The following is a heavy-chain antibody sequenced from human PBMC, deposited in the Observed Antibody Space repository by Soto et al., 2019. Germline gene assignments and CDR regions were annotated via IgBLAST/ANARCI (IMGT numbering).Heavy chain of an antibody. V-gene: IGHV3-30*18. CDR2: ISYDGSNK. Sequence: QVQLLESGGGVVQPGRSLRLSCAASGFTFSSYGMNWVRQAPGKGLEWVAVISYDGSNKYYADSVKGRFTISRDNSKNTLYMQMNSLRADDTGVDYTAKDRYSSSRGDDYYYGIDVWGQGTTVTVSS. CDR3: AKDRYSSSRGDDYYYGIDV. CDR1: GFTFSSYG. D-gene: IGHD6-13*01. J-gene: IGHJ6*02.